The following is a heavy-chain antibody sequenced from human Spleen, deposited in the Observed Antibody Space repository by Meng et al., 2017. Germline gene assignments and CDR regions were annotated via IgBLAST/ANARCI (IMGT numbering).Heavy chain of an antibody. CDR3: ARGPTIMAHDFDY. CDR2: IYYSGST. Sequence: VLRQKLGQVQVHPSNPLSLPWLSPVAPISIVASYWSWVRQHPGKGMEWIGYIYYSGSTYHKSSLKGLLTISVDTSRNQFSLKLSSVTAADSAVYYCARGPTIMAHDFDYWGQGTLVTVSS. J-gene: IGHJ4*02. CDR1: VAPISIVASY. V-gene: IGHV4-31*01. D-gene: IGHD5-12*01.